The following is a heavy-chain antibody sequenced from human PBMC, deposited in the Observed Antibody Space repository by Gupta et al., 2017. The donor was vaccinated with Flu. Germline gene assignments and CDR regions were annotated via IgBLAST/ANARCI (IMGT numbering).Heavy chain of an antibody. CDR1: GYSFTRFW. J-gene: IGHJ4*02. V-gene: IGHV5-51*03. CDR2: VYPADSDT. D-gene: IGHD1-26*01. Sequence: EVRLVQSGAEVKKPGESLTISCKASGYSFTRFWIGWVRQVPGKGLEWMGIVYPADSDTKYSPSFHGQVTISADKSIHTAYLQWDSLQASDTAIYYCAKISSGTYYLVDHWGQGSLVTVSS. CDR3: AKISSGTYYLVDH.